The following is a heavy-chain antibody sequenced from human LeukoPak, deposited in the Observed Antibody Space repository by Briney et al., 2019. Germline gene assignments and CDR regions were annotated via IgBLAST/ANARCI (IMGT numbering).Heavy chain of an antibody. CDR1: GGSISSSSYF. V-gene: IGHV4-39*01. CDR2: TYHSGGT. J-gene: IGHJ4*02. CDR3: VRITSPGY. D-gene: IGHD3-10*01. Sequence: SETVSLTCTISGGSISSSSYFWGWIRQPPGKGLGWIGSTYHSGGTSYNPSPTSRVTISVDTSNNQFSLMLSSVTAADTAVYSCVRITSPGYWGQGTLVTVSS.